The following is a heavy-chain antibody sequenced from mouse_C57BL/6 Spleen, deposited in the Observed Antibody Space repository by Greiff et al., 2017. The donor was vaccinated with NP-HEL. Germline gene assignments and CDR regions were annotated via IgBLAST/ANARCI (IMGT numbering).Heavy chain of an antibody. CDR1: GYTFTDYN. D-gene: IGHD1-1*01. J-gene: IGHJ4*01. CDR3: AREDYYGGDY. Sequence: EVKLVESGPELVKPGASVKMSCKASGYTFTDYNMHWVKQSHGKSLEWIGYINPNNGGTSYNQKFKGKATLTVNKSSSTAYMELRSLTSEDSAVYYCAREDYYGGDYWGQGTSVTVSS. CDR2: INPNNGGT. V-gene: IGHV1-22*01.